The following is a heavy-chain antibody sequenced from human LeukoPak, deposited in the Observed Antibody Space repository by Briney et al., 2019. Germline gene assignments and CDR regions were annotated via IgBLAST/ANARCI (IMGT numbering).Heavy chain of an antibody. CDR2: ISGSGGST. CDR3: AKPGKDYYGSGSYYGY. Sequence: GGSLRLSCAASGFTFSSYAMSWVRQAPGKGLEWVSAISGSGGSTYYADSVKGRFTISRDNSKNTLYLQMNSLTAEDTAVYYCAKPGKDYYGSGSYYGYWGQGTLVTVPS. CDR1: GFTFSSYA. V-gene: IGHV3-23*01. J-gene: IGHJ4*02. D-gene: IGHD3-10*01.